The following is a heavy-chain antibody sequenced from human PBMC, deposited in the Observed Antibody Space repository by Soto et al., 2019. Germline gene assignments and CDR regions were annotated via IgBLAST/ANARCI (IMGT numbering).Heavy chain of an antibody. CDR1: AFTFSSYA. J-gene: IGHJ4*02. Sequence: EVQLLESGGGLAQPGGSLRLSCAASAFTFSSYAMSWVRQAPGKGLEWVSAVSGSGDSTYYADSVKGRFTISRDNSKNRLYLQMNSLRAEDTAVYYCAKGRASDCPGCTQDYWGQGTLVTVSS. CDR3: AKGRASDCPGCTQDY. V-gene: IGHV3-23*01. D-gene: IGHD2-21*02. CDR2: VSGSGDST.